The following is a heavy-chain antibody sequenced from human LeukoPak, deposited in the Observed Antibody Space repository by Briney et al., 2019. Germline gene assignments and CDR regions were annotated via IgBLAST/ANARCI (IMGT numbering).Heavy chain of an antibody. CDR2: IIPIFGTA. J-gene: IGHJ4*02. CDR3: ARDGYSSGWGRRLLFDY. V-gene: IGHV1-69*13. D-gene: IGHD6-19*01. Sequence: ASVKVSCKASGGTFSSYAISRVRQAPGQGLEWMGGIIPIFGTANYAQKFQGRVTITADESTSTAYMELSSLRSEDTAVYYCARDGYSSGWGRRLLFDYWGQGTLVAVSS. CDR1: GGTFSSYA.